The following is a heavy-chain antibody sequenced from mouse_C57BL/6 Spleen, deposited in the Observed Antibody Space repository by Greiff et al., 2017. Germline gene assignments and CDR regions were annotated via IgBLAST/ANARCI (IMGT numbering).Heavy chain of an antibody. CDR3: ARSADNYGSSDWYFDV. D-gene: IGHD1-1*01. CDR2: IYPRSGNT. Sequence: QVQLQQSGAELARPGASVKLSCKASGYTFTSYGISWVKQRTGQGLEWIGEIYPRSGNTYYNEKFKGKATLTADKSSSTAYMELRSLTSEDSAVYFCARSADNYGSSDWYFDVWGTGTTVTVSS. J-gene: IGHJ1*03. CDR1: GYTFTSYG. V-gene: IGHV1-81*01.